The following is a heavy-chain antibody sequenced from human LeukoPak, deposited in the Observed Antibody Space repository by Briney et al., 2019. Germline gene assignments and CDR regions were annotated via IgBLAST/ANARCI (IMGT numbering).Heavy chain of an antibody. CDR1: VGSISSSNW. CDR3: ARRPGYGFFDY. Sequence: SETLSLTCAVSVGSISSSNWWSWVRQPPGRGLEWIGEIYHSGSTNYNPSLKSRVTISVDTSKNQFSLKLSSVTAADTAIYYCARRPGYGFFDYGGQGTLVTVS. D-gene: IGHD3-3*01. CDR2: IYHSGST. J-gene: IGHJ4*02. V-gene: IGHV4-4*02.